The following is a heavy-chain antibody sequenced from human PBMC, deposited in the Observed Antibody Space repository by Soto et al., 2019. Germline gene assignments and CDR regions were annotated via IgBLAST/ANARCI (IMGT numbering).Heavy chain of an antibody. V-gene: IGHV4-30-4*01. CDR3: ARGESNFTVVTPARAFDI. D-gene: IGHD2-21*02. CDR2: IYYSGST. Sequence: PSETLSLTCTVSGGSISSGDYYWSWIRQPPGKGLEWIGYIYYSGSTYYNPSLKSRVTISVDTSKNQFSLKLSSVTAADTAVYYCARGESNFTVVTPARAFDIWGQGTMVTVSS. J-gene: IGHJ3*02. CDR1: GGSISSGDYY.